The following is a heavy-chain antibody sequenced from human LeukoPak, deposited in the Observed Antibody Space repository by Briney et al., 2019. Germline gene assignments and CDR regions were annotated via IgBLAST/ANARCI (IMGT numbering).Heavy chain of an antibody. D-gene: IGHD3-3*01. CDR1: GFTFDDYA. CDR3: ARVMKSITIFGVPRGIFDY. Sequence: PGRSLRLSCAASGFTFDDYAMHWVRQAPGKGLEWVSGISWNSGSIGYADSVKGRFTISRDNAKNSLYLQMNSLRAEDTAVYYCARVMKSITIFGVPRGIFDYWGQGTLVTVSS. V-gene: IGHV3-9*01. J-gene: IGHJ4*02. CDR2: ISWNSGSI.